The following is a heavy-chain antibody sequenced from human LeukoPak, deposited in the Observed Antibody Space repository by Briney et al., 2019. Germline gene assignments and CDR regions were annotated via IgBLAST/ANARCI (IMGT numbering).Heavy chain of an antibody. J-gene: IGHJ4*02. CDR3: AKDTQYSSSWRLFDY. CDR2: ISWNSGSI. D-gene: IGHD6-13*01. Sequence: GGSLRLSCAASGFTVSSNYMSWVRQAPGKGLEWVSGISWNSGSIGYADSVKGRFTISRDNAKNSLYLQMNSLRAEDTALYYCAKDTQYSSSWRLFDYWGQGTLVTVSS. CDR1: GFTVSSNY. V-gene: IGHV3-9*01.